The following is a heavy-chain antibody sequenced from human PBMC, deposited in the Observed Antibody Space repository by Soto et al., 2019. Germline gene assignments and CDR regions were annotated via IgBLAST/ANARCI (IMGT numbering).Heavy chain of an antibody. Sequence: GGSLRLSCAASGFTFSNYCMHWVRQAPGNGLEWVAVISNDGSNKDYADSVKGRFTISRDKSKNTLYLQMNSLRAEDTAIYYCAKGRSRSRSTSCYDYWGQGTLVTVSS. CDR2: ISNDGSNK. CDR1: GFTFSNYC. J-gene: IGHJ4*02. D-gene: IGHD2-2*01. CDR3: AKGRSRSRSTSCYDY. V-gene: IGHV3-30*18.